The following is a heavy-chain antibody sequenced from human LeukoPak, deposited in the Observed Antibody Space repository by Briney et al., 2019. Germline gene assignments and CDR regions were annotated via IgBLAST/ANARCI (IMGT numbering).Heavy chain of an antibody. CDR1: GGSFSGYY. D-gene: IGHD6-6*01. V-gene: IGHV4-34*01. CDR2: INHSGGT. J-gene: IGHJ5*02. CDR3: ARGQIAARLAA. Sequence: PSETLSPTCAVSGGSFSGYYWSWIRQPPGKGLEWIGEINHSGGTDSNPSLKSRVTISVDTSKNQFSLKLSSVTAADTAVYYCARGQIAARLAAWGQGTLVTVSS.